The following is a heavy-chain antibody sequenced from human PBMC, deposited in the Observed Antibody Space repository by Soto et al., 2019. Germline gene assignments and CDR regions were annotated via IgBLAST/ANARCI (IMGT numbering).Heavy chain of an antibody. CDR1: GYTFTDYC. CDR2: INPNSGGT. J-gene: IGHJ4*02. D-gene: IGHD2-8*02. Sequence: QVQLVQSGAEVKKPGASVTVSCKASGYTFTDYCMHWVRQAPGQGLEWMGWINPNSGGTNYAQKFQGRVTMTRDTSINTAYMDLRRLGSDDTAVYFCARVPGRRGAMGYWGQGTLVTVSS. CDR3: ARVPGRRGAMGY. V-gene: IGHV1-2*02.